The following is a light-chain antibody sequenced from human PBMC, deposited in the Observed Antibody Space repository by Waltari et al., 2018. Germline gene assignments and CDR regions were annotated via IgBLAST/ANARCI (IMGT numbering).Light chain of an antibody. Sequence: DIQMTQSHSSLSASVGDRVTITCQASQGINNFLNWYQQRPGKAPDLLIYDASNLETGVPSRFSGSGSGTDFTFTISSVQPEDIATYYCQQSHSSPLTFGGGTKVE. J-gene: IGKJ4*01. CDR2: DAS. CDR1: QGINNF. CDR3: QQSHSSPLT. V-gene: IGKV1-33*01.